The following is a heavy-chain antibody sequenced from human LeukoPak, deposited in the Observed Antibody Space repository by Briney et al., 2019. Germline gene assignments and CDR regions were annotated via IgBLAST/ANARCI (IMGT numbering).Heavy chain of an antibody. J-gene: IGHJ5*02. D-gene: IGHD2-8*01. CDR3: ARLGYCTNGVCYRKHNQLDP. CDR1: GYTFISYG. Sequence: ASVKVSCKAFGYTFISYGVTWVRQAPGQGLEWMGWISGYNGYTNYAQNFQDRVTMTTDTSTNTAYMELRSLRSDDTAVYYCARLGYCTNGVCYRKHNQLDPWGQGTLVTVSP. CDR2: ISGYNGYT. V-gene: IGHV1-18*01.